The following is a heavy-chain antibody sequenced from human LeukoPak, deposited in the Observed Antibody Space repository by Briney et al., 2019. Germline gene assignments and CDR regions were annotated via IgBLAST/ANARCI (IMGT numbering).Heavy chain of an antibody. V-gene: IGHV1-46*01. Sequence: GASVKVSXKASGYTFTSYYMHWVRQAPGQGLEWMGIINPSGGSTSYAQKFQGRVTMTRDTSTGTVYMELSSLRSEDTAVYYCARDLLAGQGLYDREEDGFDSWGQGTLVTVSS. CDR1: GYTFTSYY. D-gene: IGHD3-22*01. CDR3: ARDLLAGQGLYDREEDGFDS. CDR2: INPSGGST. J-gene: IGHJ5*01.